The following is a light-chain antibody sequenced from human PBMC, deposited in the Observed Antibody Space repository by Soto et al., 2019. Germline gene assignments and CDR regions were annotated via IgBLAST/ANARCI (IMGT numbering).Light chain of an antibody. J-gene: IGKJ4*01. Sequence: EIVLTQSPTTLSLSPGERAPLSCRASQNVNNWLAWYQQKAGQAPRLLIYNAFSRATGIPARFSGSGSGTDFTLTISSLEPEDSAVYYCQHRNDWPLTFGGGTKVDIK. V-gene: IGKV3-11*01. CDR1: QNVNNW. CDR2: NAF. CDR3: QHRNDWPLT.